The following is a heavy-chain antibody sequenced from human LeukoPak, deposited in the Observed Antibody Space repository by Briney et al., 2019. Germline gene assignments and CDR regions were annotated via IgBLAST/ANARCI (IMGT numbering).Heavy chain of an antibody. J-gene: IGHJ4*02. D-gene: IGHD2-2*01. CDR1: GFTFSSYA. CDR3: AKAGRVYQLPGY. CDR2: ISGSGGST. V-gene: IGHV3-23*01. Sequence: GRSLRLSCAASGFTFSSYAMSWVRQAPGKGLEWVSAISGSGGSTYYADSVKGRFTISRDNSKNTLYLQMNSLRAEDTAVYYCAKAGRVYQLPGYWGQGTLVTVSS.